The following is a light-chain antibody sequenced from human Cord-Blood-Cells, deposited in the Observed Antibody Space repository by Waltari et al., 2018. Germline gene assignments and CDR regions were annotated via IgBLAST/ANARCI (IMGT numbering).Light chain of an antibody. CDR2: DAS. V-gene: IGKV3-11*01. CDR1: QSVSSY. J-gene: IGKJ5*01. Sequence: EIVLTQSPATLSLSLGEIATLSCRASQSVSSYLAWYQQKPGQAPRLLIYDASNRATGIPARFSGSGSGTDFTLTISSLEPEDFTVYYCQQRSNWPRITFGQGTRLEIK. CDR3: QQRSNWPRIT.